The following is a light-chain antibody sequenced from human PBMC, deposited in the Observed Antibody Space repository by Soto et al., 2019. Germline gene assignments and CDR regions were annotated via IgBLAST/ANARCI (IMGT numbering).Light chain of an antibody. CDR3: QQYGSSFST. CDR1: QSVSSSY. J-gene: IGKJ5*01. CDR2: GAS. V-gene: IGKV3-20*01. Sequence: EIVLTQSPGTLSLSPGERATLSCRASQSVSSSYLAWYQQKPGQAPRLLIYGASSRATGIPDRFSGSGSGTDFTLTISRLEPEDFAVYYCQQYGSSFSTFGQGTRLEI.